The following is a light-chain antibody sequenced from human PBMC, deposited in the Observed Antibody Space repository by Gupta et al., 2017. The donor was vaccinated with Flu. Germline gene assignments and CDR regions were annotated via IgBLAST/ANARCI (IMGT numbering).Light chain of an antibody. Sequence: EIVLTQFPATLSLSPGERATLTCRASQSVSFHLAWYQQKPGQAPRLLIYDASNRAAGVPARFSGSGSGTDFTLTISSLEPEDLAVYYCQQRSSCPPGTFGQGTRLEIK. CDR2: DAS. V-gene: IGKV3-11*01. J-gene: IGKJ5*01. CDR3: QQRSSCPPGT. CDR1: QSVSFH.